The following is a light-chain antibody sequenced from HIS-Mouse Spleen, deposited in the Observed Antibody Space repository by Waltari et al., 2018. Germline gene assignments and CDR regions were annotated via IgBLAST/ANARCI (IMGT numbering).Light chain of an antibody. J-gene: IGLJ2*01. CDR3: CSYAGSYTLV. CDR2: DVS. V-gene: IGLV2-11*01. CDR1: SSDVGGYNY. Sequence: QSALTQPRSVSGSPGPSVTISCPGTSSDVGGYNYVPWYQQPPGKAPKLMIYDVSKRPSGVPDRFSGSKSGNTASLTISGLQAEDEADYYCCSYAGSYTLVFGGGTKLTVL.